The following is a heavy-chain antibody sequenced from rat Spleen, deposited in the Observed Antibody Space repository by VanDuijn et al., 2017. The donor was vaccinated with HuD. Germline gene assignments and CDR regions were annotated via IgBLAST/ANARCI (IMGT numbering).Heavy chain of an antibody. D-gene: IGHD4-4*01. V-gene: IGHV5-20*01. CDR1: GFTFSDYY. J-gene: IGHJ1*01. Sequence: EVQLVESDGGSVQPGRSLKLSCAASGFTFSDYYMAWVRQAPTKGLEWVASISYDGLVPYYRDSVKGRFTISRDNARNTLKLHMDSLRSEDTAVYYCTNRGYRSGWYLYFWVPGTMVTVSS. CDR3: TNRGYRSGWYLYF. CDR2: ISYDGLVP.